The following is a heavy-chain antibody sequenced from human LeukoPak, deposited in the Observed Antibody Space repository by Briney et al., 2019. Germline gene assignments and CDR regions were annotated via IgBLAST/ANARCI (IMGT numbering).Heavy chain of an antibody. V-gene: IGHV3-30-3*01. D-gene: IGHD6-13*01. Sequence: GGSLRLSCAASGFTFSSYAMHWVRQAPGKGLEWVAVISYDGSNKYYADSVKGRFTISRDNSKNTLYLQMNSLRAEDTAVYYRARDDAAAGPDYWGQGTLVTVSS. CDR1: GFTFSSYA. J-gene: IGHJ4*02. CDR3: ARDDAAAGPDY. CDR2: ISYDGSNK.